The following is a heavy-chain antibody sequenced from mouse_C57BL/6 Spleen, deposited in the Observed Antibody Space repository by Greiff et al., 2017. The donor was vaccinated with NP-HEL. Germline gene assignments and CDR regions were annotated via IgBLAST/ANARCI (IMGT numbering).Heavy chain of an antibody. J-gene: IGHJ2*01. V-gene: IGHV1-9*01. Sequence: QVQLQQSGAELMKPGASVKLSCKATGYTFTGYWIEWVKQRPGHGLEWIGEILPGSGSTNYNEKFKGKATLTADTSSNTAYMQLSSLTTEDSAIYYCARLGDGYCVGYWGQGTTLTVSS. CDR2: ILPGSGST. CDR1: GYTFTGYW. D-gene: IGHD2-3*01. CDR3: ARLGDGYCVGY.